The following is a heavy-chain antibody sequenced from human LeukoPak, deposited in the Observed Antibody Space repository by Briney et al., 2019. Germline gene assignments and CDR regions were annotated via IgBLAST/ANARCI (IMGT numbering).Heavy chain of an antibody. J-gene: IGHJ4*02. CDR1: GYSFTSYW. D-gene: IGHD2-2*01. Sequence: GESLRISCQGSGYSFTSYWISWVRQMPGKGLEWMGRIDPSDSYTNYSPSFQGHVTISADKSISTAYLQWSSLKASDTAMYYCARHDCSSTSCYAADYWGQGTLVTVSS. CDR3: ARHDCSSTSCYAADY. V-gene: IGHV5-10-1*01. CDR2: IDPSDSYT.